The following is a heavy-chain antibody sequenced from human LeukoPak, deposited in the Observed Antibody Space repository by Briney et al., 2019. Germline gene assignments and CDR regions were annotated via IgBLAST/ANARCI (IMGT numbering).Heavy chain of an antibody. CDR3: AKDQSNGYYGSGSPGGGAFDI. Sequence: GGSLRLSCAASGFTFSSYGMSWVRQAPGKGLEWVSAISGSGGSTYYADSVKGRFTISRDNSKNTLYLQMNSLRAEDTAVYYCAKDQSNGYYGSGSPGGGAFDIWGQGTMVTVSS. J-gene: IGHJ3*02. CDR1: GFTFSSYG. V-gene: IGHV3-23*01. CDR2: ISGSGGST. D-gene: IGHD3-10*01.